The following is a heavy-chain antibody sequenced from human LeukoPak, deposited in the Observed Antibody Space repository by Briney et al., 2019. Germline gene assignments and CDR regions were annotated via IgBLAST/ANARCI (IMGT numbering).Heavy chain of an antibody. Sequence: GGSLRLSCAASGFTLSDYHMSWIRQAPGKGLEWVSYISSRNTYTKYADSVKGRLTISRDNAKNSLYLQMNSLRVEDTAVYYCARGYDRELDYWGQGTLVIVTS. CDR1: GFTLSDYH. J-gene: IGHJ4*02. D-gene: IGHD1-26*01. CDR3: ARGYDRELDY. V-gene: IGHV3-11*05. CDR2: ISSRNTYT.